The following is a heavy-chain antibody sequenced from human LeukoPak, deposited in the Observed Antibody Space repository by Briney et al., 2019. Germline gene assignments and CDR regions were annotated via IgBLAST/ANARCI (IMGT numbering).Heavy chain of an antibody. D-gene: IGHD2-2*01. V-gene: IGHV1-18*01. CDR1: GYTFTSYG. CDR3: ARDPRVPATDGFDY. CDR2: ISAYNGNT. Sequence: ASVKVSCKASGYTFTSYGISWVRQAPGQGLEWMGWISAYNGNTNYAQKLQGRVTITADESTSTAYMELSSLRSEDTAVYYCARDPRVPATDGFDYWGQGTLVTVSS. J-gene: IGHJ4*02.